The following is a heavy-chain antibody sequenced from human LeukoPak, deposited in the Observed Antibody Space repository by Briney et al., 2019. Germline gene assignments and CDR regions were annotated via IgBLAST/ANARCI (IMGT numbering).Heavy chain of an antibody. V-gene: IGHV3-23*01. CDR1: GFTFSSYA. CDR3: AKDSNFQGIAAAGYLYGMDV. D-gene: IGHD6-13*01. J-gene: IGHJ6*02. CDR2: ISGSGSST. Sequence: GGSLRLSCAASGFTFSSYAMSWVRQAPGKGLEWVSAISGSGSSTYYADSVKGRFTISRDNSKNTLYLQMNSLRAEDTALYYCAKDSNFQGIAAAGYLYGMDVWATGPRSPSP.